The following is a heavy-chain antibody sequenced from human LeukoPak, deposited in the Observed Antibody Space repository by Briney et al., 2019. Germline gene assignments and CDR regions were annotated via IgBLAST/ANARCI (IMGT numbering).Heavy chain of an antibody. CDR2: ARYDGVNK. V-gene: IGHV3-30*02. CDR1: RFTFSNYD. J-gene: IGHJ4*02. Sequence: PGRSLRLFCAASRFTFSNYDVYWVRQAPGKGLEWVTFARYDGVNKNYTDSVKGRFTIHGDKPKHTLYLQMKSLIPEHTAMYYCARGLDFAIDYWGQGTLVSV. CDR3: ARGLDFAIDY.